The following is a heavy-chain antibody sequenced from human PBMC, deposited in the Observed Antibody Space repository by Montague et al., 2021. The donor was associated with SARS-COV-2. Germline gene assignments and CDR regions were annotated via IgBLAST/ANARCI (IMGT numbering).Heavy chain of an antibody. J-gene: IGHJ3*02. CDR3: VRGQPYGGLRGAYDI. Sequence: SETLSLTCTVSGGSITGYYWSWLRRSPGKGLEWIAYIYNGGAVNYNPSLGSRVTISTDTSKNQFSLKVNSVTAADTAVYYCVRGQPYGGLRGAYDIWGQGTVVTVSS. D-gene: IGHD4-23*01. CDR2: IYNGGAV. CDR1: GGSITGYY. V-gene: IGHV4-59*01.